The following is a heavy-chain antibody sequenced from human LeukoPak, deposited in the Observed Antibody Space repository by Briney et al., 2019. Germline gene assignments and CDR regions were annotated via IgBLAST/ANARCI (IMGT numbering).Heavy chain of an antibody. J-gene: IGHJ4*02. CDR3: AKDVRQHLVLYFDY. V-gene: IGHV3-23*01. CDR1: GFTFSSYA. Sequence: GGSLRLSCAASGFTFSSYAMSWVRQAPGEGLEWVSAISGSGGSTYYADSVKGRFTVSRDNSMNTLYLQMNSLRAEDTAVYYCAKDVRQHLVLYFDYWGQGTLVTVSS. D-gene: IGHD6-13*01. CDR2: ISGSGGST.